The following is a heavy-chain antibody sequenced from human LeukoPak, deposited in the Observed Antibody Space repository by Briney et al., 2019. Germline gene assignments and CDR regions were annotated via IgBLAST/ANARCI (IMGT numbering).Heavy chain of an antibody. V-gene: IGHV4-34*01. CDR3: ARGLAVGIVVVVAATVFDY. J-gene: IGHJ4*02. CDR2: INHSGST. CDR1: GGSFSGYY. D-gene: IGHD2-15*01. Sequence: SETLSLTCAVYGGSFSGYYWSWIRQPPGKGLEWIGEINHSGSTNYNPSLKSRVTTSVDTSKNQFSLKLSSVTAADTAVYYCARGLAVGIVVVVAATVFDYWGQGTLVTVSS.